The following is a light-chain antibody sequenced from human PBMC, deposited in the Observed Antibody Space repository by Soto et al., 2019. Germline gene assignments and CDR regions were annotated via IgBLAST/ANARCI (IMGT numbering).Light chain of an antibody. V-gene: IGKV1-5*01. Sequence: DIQMTHSPSTLSASVLYRVTITFRSSQSISSWLAWYQQKPGKAPKLLIYDASSLESGVPSRFSGSGSGTEFTLTISSLQPDDFATYYCQKYNSYSRKFGQGTKVDIK. CDR2: DAS. CDR3: QKYNSYSRK. CDR1: QSISSW. J-gene: IGKJ1*01.